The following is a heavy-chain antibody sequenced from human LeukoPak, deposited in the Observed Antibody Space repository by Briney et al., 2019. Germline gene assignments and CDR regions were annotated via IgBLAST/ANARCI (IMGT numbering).Heavy chain of an antibody. CDR2: VTNSGTT. CDR1: GESISSHY. Sequence: SETLSLTCNVSGESISSHYWSWTRQSPGKGLEWIGYVTNSGTTKFNPSLKSRVTISRDTSKNQISLRLSSVTAADTAVYYCARTYCGGDCRGYYYHYYMDVWGKGTTVTISS. J-gene: IGHJ6*03. CDR3: ARTYCGGDCRGYYYHYYMDV. D-gene: IGHD2-21*02. V-gene: IGHV4-59*11.